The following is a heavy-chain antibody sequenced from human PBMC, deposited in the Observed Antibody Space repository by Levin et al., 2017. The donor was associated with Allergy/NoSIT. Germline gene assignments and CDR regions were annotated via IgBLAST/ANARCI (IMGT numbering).Heavy chain of an antibody. J-gene: IGHJ4*02. D-gene: IGHD1-26*01. CDR3: ARDIRDVGDFLYFDY. CDR1: GASIRTYF. V-gene: IGHV4-59*01. CDR2: ISHSGSS. Sequence: SETLSLTCTVSGASIRTYFWSWIRQPPGKGLEWLGQISHSGSSNYNPSLWPRVTMSIDTSTNQFSLRLSSVTAADTALYFCARDIRDVGDFLYFDYWGQGSLVTVSS.